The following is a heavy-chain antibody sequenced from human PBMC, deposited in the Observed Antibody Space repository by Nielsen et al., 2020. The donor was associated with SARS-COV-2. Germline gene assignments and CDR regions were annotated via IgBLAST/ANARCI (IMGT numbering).Heavy chain of an antibody. D-gene: IGHD2-2*01. CDR3: ARGDLVVVPSPILGLGPFFYYFYLDV. CDR1: GGSVSSNDW. V-gene: IGHV4-4*02. CDR2: VSHSGSI. J-gene: IGHJ6*03. Sequence: SETLSLTCAVSGGSVSSNDWWTWVRPSPGQGPEWIGEVSHSGSINYNPSLKSRVTLSMDKSKRQFSLRLTSVSAADTAVYFCARGDLVVVPSPILGLGPFFYYFYLDVWGKGTTVIVSS.